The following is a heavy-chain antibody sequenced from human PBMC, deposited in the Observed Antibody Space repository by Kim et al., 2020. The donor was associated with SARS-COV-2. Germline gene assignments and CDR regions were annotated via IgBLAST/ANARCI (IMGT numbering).Heavy chain of an antibody. Sequence: ASVKVSCKASGYTFTSYAMHWVRQAPGQRLEWMGWINAGNGNTKYSQKFQGRVTITRDTSASTAYMELSSLRSEDTAVYYCARKTYYYVRGDAFDIWGQGTMVTVSS. CDR2: INAGNGNT. V-gene: IGHV1-3*01. J-gene: IGHJ3*02. CDR1: GYTFTSYA. D-gene: IGHD3-10*02. CDR3: ARKTYYYVRGDAFDI.